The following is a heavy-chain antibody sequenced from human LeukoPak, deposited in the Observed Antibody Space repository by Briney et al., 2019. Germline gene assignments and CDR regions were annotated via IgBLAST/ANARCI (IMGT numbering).Heavy chain of an antibody. CDR2: INPNSGGT. J-gene: IGHJ4*02. V-gene: IGHV1-2*02. CDR1: GYTFTGYY. D-gene: IGHD3-3*01. CDR3: ARLVNRYYDFWSGSYYFDY. Sequence: GASVKVSCKASGYTFTGYYMHWVRQAPGQGLEWMGWINPNSGGTNYAQKFQGRVTMTRDTSISTAYMELSRLRSDDTAVYYCARLVNRYYDFWSGSYYFDYWGQGTLVTVSS.